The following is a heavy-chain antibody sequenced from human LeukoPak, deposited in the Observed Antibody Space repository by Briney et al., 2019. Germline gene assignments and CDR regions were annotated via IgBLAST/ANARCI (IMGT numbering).Heavy chain of an antibody. V-gene: IGHV3-7*01. CDR2: IKQDGSEK. Sequence: GGSLRLSCAASGFTFSSYWMSWVRQAPGKGLEWVANIKQDGSEKYCVDSVKGRFTISRDNAKNSLYLQMNSLRAEDTAVYYCARPRPDFWSGQPLDYWGQGTLVTVSS. CDR1: GFTFSSYW. CDR3: ARPRPDFWSGQPLDY. D-gene: IGHD3-3*01. J-gene: IGHJ4*02.